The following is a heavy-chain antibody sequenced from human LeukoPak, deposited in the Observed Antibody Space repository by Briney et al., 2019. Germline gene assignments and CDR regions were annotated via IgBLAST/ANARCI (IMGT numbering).Heavy chain of an antibody. V-gene: IGHV3-23*01. CDR2: ISGSGGST. CDR3: AKESTGHFDY. J-gene: IGHJ4*02. CDR1: GFIFRSHA. D-gene: IGHD1-1*01. Sequence: GGSLRLSCAASGFIFRSHAMSWVRQAPGKGLEWVSAISGSGGSTYYADSVKGRFTISRDNSKNTLYLQMNSLRAEDTAVYYCAKESTGHFDYWGQGTLVTVSS.